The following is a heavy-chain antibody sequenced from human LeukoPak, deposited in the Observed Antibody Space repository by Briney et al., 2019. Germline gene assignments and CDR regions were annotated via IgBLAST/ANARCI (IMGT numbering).Heavy chain of an antibody. D-gene: IGHD3-3*01. J-gene: IGHJ4*02. CDR1: GVSFSGYY. Sequence: KPSETLSLTCAVSGVSFSGYYWSWMRQPPGKGLEWIGEINHSGIIHYNPSLKSRVTISVDTSKNQLSLRLSSVTAADTAVYYCARSLVSGGIFEWLLDWGQGTLVTVSS. CDR3: ARSLVSGGIFEWLLD. CDR2: INHSGII. V-gene: IGHV4-34*01.